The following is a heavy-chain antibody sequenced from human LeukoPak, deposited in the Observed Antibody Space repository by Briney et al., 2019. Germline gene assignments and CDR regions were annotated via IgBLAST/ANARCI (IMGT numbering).Heavy chain of an antibody. Sequence: SETLSLTCAVYGGSFSGYYWSWIRQPPGKGLEWIGEINHSGSTNYNPSLKSRVTISVDTSKNQFSLKLSSVTAADTAVYYCASNYDILTGPDAFDIWGQGTMLTVSS. CDR3: ASNYDILTGPDAFDI. J-gene: IGHJ3*02. D-gene: IGHD3-9*01. CDR2: INHSGST. V-gene: IGHV4-34*01. CDR1: GGSFSGYY.